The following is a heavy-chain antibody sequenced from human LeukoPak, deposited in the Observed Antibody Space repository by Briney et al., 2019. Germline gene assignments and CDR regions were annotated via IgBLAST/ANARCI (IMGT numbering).Heavy chain of an antibody. D-gene: IGHD6-6*01. V-gene: IGHV4-61*02. CDR2: VYTSGST. Sequence: SQTLSLTCTVSGASVSSVSYYWSWIRQPAGKGLEWIGRVYTSGSTNYNPSLKSRVTISVDTSKNQFPLKLSSVTAADTAVYYCARVSQGYTISSRGGYYYYYMDVWGKGTTVTASS. CDR1: GASVSSVSYY. CDR3: ARVSQGYTISSRGGYYYYYMDV. J-gene: IGHJ6*03.